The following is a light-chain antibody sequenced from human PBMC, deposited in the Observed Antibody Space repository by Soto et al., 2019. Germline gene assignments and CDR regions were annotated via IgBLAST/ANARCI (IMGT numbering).Light chain of an antibody. J-gene: IGLJ3*02. V-gene: IGLV2-14*01. CDR1: SSDVGHPYNY. CDR3: MSFVESTSTHWV. Sequence: QSVLAQPASVSGSPGQSTTISCTGTSSDVGHPYNYVSWYQQYPGKAPKLLIFKVNNRPSGISGRFSGSKSGNTASLTISGLQAEDEGDYYCMSFVESTSTHWVLGGGTKSPS. CDR2: KVN.